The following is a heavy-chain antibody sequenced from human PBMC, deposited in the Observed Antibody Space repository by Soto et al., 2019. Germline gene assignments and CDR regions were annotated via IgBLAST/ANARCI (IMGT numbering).Heavy chain of an antibody. J-gene: IGHJ4*02. V-gene: IGHV3-23*01. CDR3: AKGEAYYYDTSAYFAY. D-gene: IGHD3-22*01. CDR2: ISGSGGST. Sequence: ESGGGLVQPGGSLRLSCAASGFTFGTYAMNWVRQAPGKGLEWISAISGSGGSTHYADSLKGRFTISRDNSKNTLYLQMNSLRAEDTAVYYCAKGEAYYYDTSAYFAYWGQGTLVTVSS. CDR1: GFTFGTYA.